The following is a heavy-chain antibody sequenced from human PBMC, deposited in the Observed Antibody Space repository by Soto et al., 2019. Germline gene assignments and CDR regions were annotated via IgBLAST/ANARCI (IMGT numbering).Heavy chain of an antibody. CDR3: ARGGGGYAETKTYDY. Sequence: QVQLQESGPGLVKPSQTLSLTCTVSGGSISSGDYYWSWIRQPPGKGLEWIGYIYYSGSTYYNPSLKSRVTISVDTSKNQVSLKLSSVTAADTAVYYCARGGGGYAETKTYDYWGQGTLVTVSS. V-gene: IGHV4-30-4*01. D-gene: IGHD5-12*01. J-gene: IGHJ4*02. CDR2: IYYSGST. CDR1: GGSISSGDYY.